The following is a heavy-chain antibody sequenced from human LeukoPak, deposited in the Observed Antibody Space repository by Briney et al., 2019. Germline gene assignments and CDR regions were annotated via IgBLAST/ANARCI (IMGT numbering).Heavy chain of an antibody. Sequence: ASVKVSCKASGYTFTSYGISWVRQAPGQGLVWMGWINPNTGDTNYAQRFQGWVTMTRDTSINTAYMEVSRLRSDDTAVYYCARDKIRSSSYNYYYYGLDIWGQGTTVTVS. CDR1: GYTFTSYG. CDR2: INPNTGDT. CDR3: ARDKIRSSSYNYYYYGLDI. V-gene: IGHV1-2*04. D-gene: IGHD6-19*01. J-gene: IGHJ6*02.